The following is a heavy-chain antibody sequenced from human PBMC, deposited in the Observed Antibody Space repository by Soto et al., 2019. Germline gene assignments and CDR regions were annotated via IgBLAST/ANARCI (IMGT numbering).Heavy chain of an antibody. CDR2: INHSGST. V-gene: IGHV4-34*01. Sequence: SETLSLTSAVYGGSFSGYYWSWIRQPPGKGLEWIGEINHSGSTNYNPSLKSRVTISVDTSKNQFSLKLSSVTAADTAVYYCARGEAAAGTRYYYYMDVWGKGTTVTVSS. D-gene: IGHD6-13*01. CDR1: GGSFSGYY. CDR3: ARGEAAAGTRYYYYMDV. J-gene: IGHJ6*03.